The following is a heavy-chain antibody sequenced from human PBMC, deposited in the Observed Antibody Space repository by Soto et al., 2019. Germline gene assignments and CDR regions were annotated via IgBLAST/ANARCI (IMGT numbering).Heavy chain of an antibody. CDR1: GGSISSGAYY. D-gene: IGHD2-15*01. CDR3: ARGLVVAPIYFDS. Sequence: QVQLQESGPGLVQPSQNLSLTCTVSGGSISSGAYYWSWIRQHPGKGLEWIGYIYYSGSTYYSPSLKSRLTISVDTSKNQFSLKLSSVTAADSAVYYCARGLVVAPIYFDSWGQGTLVTVSS. J-gene: IGHJ4*02. V-gene: IGHV4-31*03. CDR2: IYYSGST.